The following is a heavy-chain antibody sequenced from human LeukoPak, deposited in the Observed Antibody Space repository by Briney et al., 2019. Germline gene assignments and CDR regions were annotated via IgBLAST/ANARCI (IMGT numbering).Heavy chain of an antibody. CDR3: VRLRRNSDSSGYYYYYDY. D-gene: IGHD3-22*01. CDR2: INRGATHI. CDR1: QFTFSSYS. Sequence: GGSLTLSCAASQFTFSSYSMNWVRQAPGKGLEWVSSINRGATHIYYADSLRGRFIISRDDAKNSLYLQMNSPRAEDTAVYYCVRLRRNSDSSGYYYYYDYWGQGTLVTVSS. J-gene: IGHJ4*02. V-gene: IGHV3-21*01.